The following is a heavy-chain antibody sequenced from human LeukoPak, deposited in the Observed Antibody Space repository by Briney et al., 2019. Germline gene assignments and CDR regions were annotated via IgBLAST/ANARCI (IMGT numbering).Heavy chain of an antibody. CDR1: GYTFSSYY. D-gene: IGHD3-10*01. Sequence: ASVKVSCKASGYTFSSYYLHWVRQAPGQGLEWIGIINLTGGIARFAQKFQGRVTMTRDTSISTAYMELSSLRSEDTAVYYCASFGSGSYYNGLDYWGQGTLVTVSS. J-gene: IGHJ4*02. CDR2: INLTGGIA. CDR3: ASFGSGSYYNGLDY. V-gene: IGHV1-46*01.